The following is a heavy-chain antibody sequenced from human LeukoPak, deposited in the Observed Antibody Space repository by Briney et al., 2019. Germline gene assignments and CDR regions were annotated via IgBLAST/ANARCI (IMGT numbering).Heavy chain of an antibody. Sequence: GQPLTISCQGSGYSFTSYWIGWVRQMPGQGLEWMGIIYPGDSDTRYSPSFQGKVTISADKSISTAYLQWSSLKASDTAMYYCASSLISRAFDIWGQGTMVTVSS. J-gene: IGHJ3*02. CDR2: IYPGDSDT. CDR3: ASSLISRAFDI. V-gene: IGHV5-51*01. CDR1: GYSFTSYW. D-gene: IGHD3-10*01.